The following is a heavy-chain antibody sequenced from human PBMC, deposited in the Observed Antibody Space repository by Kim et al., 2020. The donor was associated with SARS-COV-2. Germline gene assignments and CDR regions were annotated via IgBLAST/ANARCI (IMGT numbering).Heavy chain of an antibody. J-gene: IGHJ4*02. V-gene: IGHV3-23*01. CDR3: AKAGAAKGLFDF. CDR1: GFTFSTYA. D-gene: IGHD1-26*01. CDR2: INTSGGST. Sequence: GSLRLSCAASGFTFSTYAMSWVRQAPGKGLEWVSTINTSGGSTRYADSLKGRFTISRDDSNNTLYLQMNSLRAEDTAVYYCAKAGAAKGLFDFWGQGTLVTVSS.